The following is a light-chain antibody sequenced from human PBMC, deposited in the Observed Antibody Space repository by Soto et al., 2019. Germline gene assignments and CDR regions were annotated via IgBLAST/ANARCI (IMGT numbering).Light chain of an antibody. V-gene: IGKV1-5*03. J-gene: IGKJ1*01. CDR3: QHYNSYSEA. CDR2: KAS. Sequence: IRMTQSPSTLSASVGDRVTITCRASQTISSWLAWYQQKPGKAPKLLIYKASTLKSGVPSRFSGSGSGTEFTLTISSLQPDDFATYYCQHYNSYSEAFGQGTKVDI. CDR1: QTISSW.